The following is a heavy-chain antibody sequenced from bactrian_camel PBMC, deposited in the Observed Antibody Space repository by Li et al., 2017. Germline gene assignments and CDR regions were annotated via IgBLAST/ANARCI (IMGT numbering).Heavy chain of an antibody. J-gene: IGHJ4*01. D-gene: IGHD1*01. CDR1: GKTNVLNC. Sequence: VESGGGLVQAGGSLNLSCAATGKTNVLNCMGWVRQAPGKEREGVAGIEADGRAVYADSVKGRCTISLRRAENTVYLQMSNLKPEDTAMYYCAARSRCTISTWRTASQYDYWGQGTQVTVS. CDR2: IEADGRA. CDR3: AARSRCTISTWRTASQYDY. V-gene: IGHV3S53*01.